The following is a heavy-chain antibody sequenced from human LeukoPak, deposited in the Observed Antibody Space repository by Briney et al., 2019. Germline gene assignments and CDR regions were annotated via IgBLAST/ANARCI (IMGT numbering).Heavy chain of an antibody. Sequence: GGSRRLAWAAAGFTFSNAWMSWVRQAPGKGREWVANIKKDGREKYYVDSVKGRFTISRVNAKNSLYLQMNSLRAEDTAVYYCARDLYRIVVVPHYFDYWGQGTLVTVSS. CDR2: IKKDGREK. D-gene: IGHD3-22*01. CDR3: ARDLYRIVVVPHYFDY. CDR1: GFTFSNAW. J-gene: IGHJ4*02. V-gene: IGHV3-7*01.